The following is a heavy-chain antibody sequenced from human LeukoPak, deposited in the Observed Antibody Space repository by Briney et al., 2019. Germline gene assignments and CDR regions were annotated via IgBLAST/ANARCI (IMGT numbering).Heavy chain of an antibody. V-gene: IGHV4-34*01. CDR1: GGSFSGYY. CDR3: ARGRRLPNYDWSSGPDY. Sequence: SETLSLTCAVSGGSFSGYYWSWIRQPPGKGLEWIGEINHSGSTNYNQSLKSRVTISVDTSKNQFSLKLSSVTAADTAVYYCARGRRLPNYDWSSGPDYWGQGTLVTVSS. J-gene: IGHJ4*02. D-gene: IGHD3-3*01. CDR2: INHSGST.